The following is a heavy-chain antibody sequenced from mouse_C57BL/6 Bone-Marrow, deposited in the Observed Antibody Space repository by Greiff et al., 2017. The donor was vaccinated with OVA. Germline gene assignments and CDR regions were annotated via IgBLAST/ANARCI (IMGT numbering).Heavy chain of an antibody. D-gene: IGHD4-1*01. V-gene: IGHV1-18*01. CDR1: GYTFTDYN. CDR2: INPNNGGT. CDR3: AKGDWDSWFAY. Sequence: EVKLMESGPELVKPGASVKIPCKASGYTFTDYNMDWVKQSHGKSLEWIGDINPNNGGTIYNQKFKGKATLTVDKSSSTAYMELRSLTSEDTAVYYCAKGDWDSWFAYWGQGTLVTVSA. J-gene: IGHJ3*01.